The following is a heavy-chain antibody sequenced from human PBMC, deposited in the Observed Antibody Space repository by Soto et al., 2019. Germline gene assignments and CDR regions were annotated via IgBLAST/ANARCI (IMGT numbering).Heavy chain of an antibody. Sequence: QVQLVQSGAEVKKPGSSVKVSCKASGGSFRSYAVNWVRQAPGQGLECLGGIIPIFGTPNYAQKFHGRVSITADESTSTVYMDLISLTSEDTAVDYCAYSANHWYFFDSWGQGTLVTVSS. CDR3: AYSANHWYFFDS. CDR1: GGSFRSYA. V-gene: IGHV1-69*12. CDR2: IIPIFGTP. D-gene: IGHD2-8*02. J-gene: IGHJ5*01.